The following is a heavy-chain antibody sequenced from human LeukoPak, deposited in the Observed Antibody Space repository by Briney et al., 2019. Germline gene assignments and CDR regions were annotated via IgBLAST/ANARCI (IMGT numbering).Heavy chain of an antibody. Sequence: PSETLSLTCAVYGGSFSGYYWSWIRQPPGKGLEWIGEINHSGSTNYNPSLKSRVTISVDTSKNQFSLKLSSVTAADTAVYYCARVGRVNWFDPWGQGTLVTVSS. D-gene: IGHD1-26*01. V-gene: IGHV4-34*01. CDR3: ARVGRVNWFDP. J-gene: IGHJ5*02. CDR1: GGSFSGYY. CDR2: INHSGST.